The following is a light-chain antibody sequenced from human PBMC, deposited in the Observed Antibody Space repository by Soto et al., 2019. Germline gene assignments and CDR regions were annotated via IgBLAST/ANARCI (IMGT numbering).Light chain of an antibody. CDR2: RNN. Sequence: QSVLTQPPSASGTPGQRVTISCSGSSSNIGSNYEYWYQQVPGTAPKLLIYRNNQRPSGVPDRVSGSKSGTSASLAISGLRSEDEADYYCAAWDDSLSGLYVFGPGTKVTVL. J-gene: IGLJ1*01. V-gene: IGLV1-47*01. CDR1: SSNIGSNY. CDR3: AAWDDSLSGLYV.